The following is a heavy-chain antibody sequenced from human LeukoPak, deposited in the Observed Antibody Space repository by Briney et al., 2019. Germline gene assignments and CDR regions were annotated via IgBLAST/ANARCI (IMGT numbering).Heavy chain of an antibody. D-gene: IGHD2-2*01. CDR1: GFTVSSNY. CDR3: ARALPAASHTSFDY. Sequence: PGGSLRLPCAASGFTVSSNYMSWVRQAPGKGLEWVSIIYSDDSTYYADSVKGRFTISRDISKNTLYLQMNSLRAEDTAVFYCARALPAASHTSFDYWGQGTLVTVSS. CDR2: IYSDDST. V-gene: IGHV3-66*01. J-gene: IGHJ4*02.